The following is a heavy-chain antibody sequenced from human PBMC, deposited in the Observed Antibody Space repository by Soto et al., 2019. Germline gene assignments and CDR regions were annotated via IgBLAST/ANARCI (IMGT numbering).Heavy chain of an antibody. CDR2: INHSGST. CDR1: GGSFSGYY. CDR3: ARGEGSYYIFFDY. V-gene: IGHV4-34*01. Sequence: QVQLQQWGAGLLKPSETLSLTCAVYGGSFSGYYWSWIRQPPGKGLEWIGEINHSGSTNYNPSLKSRVTISVDTSKNQCSLKLSSVTAADTAVYYGARGEGSYYIFFDYWGQGTLVTVSS. J-gene: IGHJ4*02. D-gene: IGHD1-26*01.